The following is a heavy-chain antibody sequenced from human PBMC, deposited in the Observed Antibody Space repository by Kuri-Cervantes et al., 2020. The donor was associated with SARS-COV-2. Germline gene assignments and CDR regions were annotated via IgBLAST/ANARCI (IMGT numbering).Heavy chain of an antibody. CDR2: ISSSSNTI. J-gene: IGHJ3*02. Sequence: ESLKISCVASGFTFSRYSMNWVRQAPGKGLEWVSYISSSSNTIYYADSVKGRSTISRDNAKNSLYLQMNSLRAEDTAVYYCARGFSGYSYGDAFDIWGQGTMVTVSS. V-gene: IGHV3-48*01. CDR3: ARGFSGYSYGDAFDI. CDR1: GFTFSRYS. D-gene: IGHD5-18*01.